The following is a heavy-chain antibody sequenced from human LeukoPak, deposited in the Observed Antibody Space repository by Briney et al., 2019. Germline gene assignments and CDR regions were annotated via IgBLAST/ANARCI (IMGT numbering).Heavy chain of an antibody. CDR3: ARERLGELSSVDY. D-gene: IGHD3-16*02. Sequence: PGGSLRLSCVVSGFTVSSNYMSWVRQAPGKGLEWVSVIYSGGSTYYAGSVKGRFTISRDNAKNSLYLQMNSLRAEDTAVYYCARERLGELSSVDYWGQGTLVTVSS. J-gene: IGHJ4*02. CDR1: GFTVSSNY. V-gene: IGHV3-66*01. CDR2: IYSGGST.